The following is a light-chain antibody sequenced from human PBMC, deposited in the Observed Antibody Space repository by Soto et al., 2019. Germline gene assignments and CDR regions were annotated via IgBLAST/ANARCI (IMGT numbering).Light chain of an antibody. V-gene: IGKV1-39*01. CDR3: QQSYSTPWT. J-gene: IGKJ1*01. CDR1: QSISGY. Sequence: DIQMTQSPSSLSGSAGDRVTITCRASQSISGYLNWYQQKPGKAPKVLMYGTSILQTGVSSRFSGSGSGTDFTLTINSLQPEDFATYFCQQSYSTPWTFGQGTKVEL. CDR2: GTS.